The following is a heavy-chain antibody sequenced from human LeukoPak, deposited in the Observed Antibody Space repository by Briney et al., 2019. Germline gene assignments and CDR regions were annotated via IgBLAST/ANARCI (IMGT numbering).Heavy chain of an antibody. D-gene: IGHD6-13*01. CDR1: GYTFTSYA. CDR3: ARRDPHIAAAGGVDY. J-gene: IGHJ4*02. CDR2: INAGNGNT. Sequence: ASVKVSCKASGYTFTSYAMYWVRQAPGQRLEWMGWINAGNGNTKYSQKFQGRVTITRDTSASTAYMELSSLRSEDTAVYYCARRDPHIAAAGGVDYWGQGTLVTVSS. V-gene: IGHV1-3*01.